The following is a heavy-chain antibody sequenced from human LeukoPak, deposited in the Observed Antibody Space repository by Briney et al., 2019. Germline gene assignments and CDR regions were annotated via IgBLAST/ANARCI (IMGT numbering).Heavy chain of an antibody. CDR1: EFTVSVNY. Sequence: GSLRLSCAASEFTVSVNYMSWVRQAPGKGLEWVSFIYSGGSTYYADSVKGRFTISRDSFENSLYLQMNSLRAEDTAVYYCAKTLFTSYGDYLLGDWGQGTLVTVSS. D-gene: IGHD4-17*01. V-gene: IGHV3-53*01. CDR2: IYSGGST. CDR3: AKTLFTSYGDYLLGD. J-gene: IGHJ4*02.